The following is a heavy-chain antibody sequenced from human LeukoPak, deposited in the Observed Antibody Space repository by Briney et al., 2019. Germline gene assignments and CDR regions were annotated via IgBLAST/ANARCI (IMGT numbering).Heavy chain of an antibody. J-gene: IGHJ4*02. Sequence: GGSLRLSCAASGFTFSSYGMHWVRQAPGKGLEWVAVISYDGSNKYYADSVKGRFTISRDNSKNTLYLQMNSLRAEDTAVYYCAKDYGDGDEYYFDYWGQGTLVTVSS. D-gene: IGHD4-17*01. CDR3: AKDYGDGDEYYFDY. CDR2: ISYDGSNK. V-gene: IGHV3-30*18. CDR1: GFTFSSYG.